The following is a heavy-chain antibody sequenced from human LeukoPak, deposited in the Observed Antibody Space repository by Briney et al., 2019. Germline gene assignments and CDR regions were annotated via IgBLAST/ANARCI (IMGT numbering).Heavy chain of an antibody. CDR1: GGSISSGGYY. J-gene: IGHJ4*02. Sequence: SQTLSLTCTVSGGSISSGGYYWSWIRQPPGKGLEWIGYIYHSGSTYYNPSLKSRVTISVDRSKNQFSLKLSSVTAADTAVYYCARVPASEQLLPDYWGQGTLVTVSS. CDR2: IYHSGST. CDR3: ARVPASEQLLPDY. D-gene: IGHD2-2*01. V-gene: IGHV4-30-2*01.